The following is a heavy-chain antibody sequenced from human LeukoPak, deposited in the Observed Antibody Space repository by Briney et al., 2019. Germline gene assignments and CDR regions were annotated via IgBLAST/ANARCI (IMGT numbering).Heavy chain of an antibody. V-gene: IGHV3-33*01. Sequence: GRSLRLSCAASGFSFSAYGVHWVRQAPGKGLEWVAVIWYDGSSKDYADSVKGRFTLSRDNSKNTLYLQMNSLTAEDTAVYYCARSQSSSLIDYWGQGTLVTVSS. CDR2: IWYDGSSK. CDR3: ARSQSSSLIDY. D-gene: IGHD6-13*01. CDR1: GFSFSAYG. J-gene: IGHJ4*02.